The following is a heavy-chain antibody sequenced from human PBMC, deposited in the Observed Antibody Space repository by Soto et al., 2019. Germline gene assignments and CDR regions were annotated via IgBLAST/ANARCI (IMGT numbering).Heavy chain of an antibody. CDR3: ARGRDGYNYLDY. CDR2: ISYDGSNK. Sequence: QVQLVESGGGVVQPGRSLRLSCAASGFTFSSYAMHWVRQAPGKGLEWVAVISYDGSNKYYADSVKGRFTISRDNSKNTLYLQMNSLRAEDTAVYYCARGRDGYNYLDYWGQGTLVTVSS. V-gene: IGHV3-30-3*01. CDR1: GFTFSSYA. J-gene: IGHJ4*02. D-gene: IGHD5-12*01.